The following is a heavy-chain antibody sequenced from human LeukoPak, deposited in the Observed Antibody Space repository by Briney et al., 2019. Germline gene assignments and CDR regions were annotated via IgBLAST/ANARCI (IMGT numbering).Heavy chain of an antibody. CDR3: ARGLSTLIVVRYYYYGMDV. Sequence: SEPLSLPCAVYGGSFSGYYWSWIRPPPGTGLEWIGEINHSGSTNYNPSLKSRVTISVDTSKNQFSPKLSSVTAADTAVYYCARGLSTLIVVRYYYYGMDVWGQGTTVTVSS. CDR2: INHSGST. D-gene: IGHD2-15*01. CDR1: GGSFSGYY. V-gene: IGHV4-34*01. J-gene: IGHJ6*02.